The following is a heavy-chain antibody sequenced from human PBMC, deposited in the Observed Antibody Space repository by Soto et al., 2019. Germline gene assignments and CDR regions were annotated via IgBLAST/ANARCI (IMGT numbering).Heavy chain of an antibody. CDR3: ASRSSGWYFDY. J-gene: IGHJ4*02. CDR2: ISGSGGST. Sequence: EVQLLESGGGLVQPGGSLRLSCAASGFSFSSYAMSWVRQAPGKGLEWVSIISGSGGSTYYADSVKGRFTISRDNSKNTLYLQMNSLRAEDTAVYYCASRSSGWYFDYWGQGTLVTVSS. D-gene: IGHD6-19*01. CDR1: GFSFSSYA. V-gene: IGHV3-23*01.